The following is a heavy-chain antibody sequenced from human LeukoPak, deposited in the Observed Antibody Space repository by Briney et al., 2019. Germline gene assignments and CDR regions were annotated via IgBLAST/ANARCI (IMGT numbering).Heavy chain of an antibody. CDR2: IGTAGDT. D-gene: IGHD3-16*02. CDR3: ARGRNYDYVWGSYRYSAFDI. V-gene: IGHV3-13*01. CDR1: GFTFSSYD. Sequence: GGSLRLSCAASGFTFSSYDMHWVRHATGEGLEWVSAIGTAGDTYYPGSVKGRFTISRENAKNSLYLQMNSLRAGDTAVYYCARGRNYDYVWGSYRYSAFDIWGQGTMVTVSS. J-gene: IGHJ3*02.